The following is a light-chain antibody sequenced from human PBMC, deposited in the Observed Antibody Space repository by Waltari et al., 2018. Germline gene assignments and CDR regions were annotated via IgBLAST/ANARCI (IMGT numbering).Light chain of an antibody. J-gene: IGKJ5*01. CDR2: DAS. Sequence: EIVLAQSPATLSFSPGERATPPCRASQSVGRFLAWYQRKPGQAPRLLIYDASDRATGTPARFSGSGSGTDFTLTISSLEPEDFAVYYCQHRGNWPLLAFGQGTRLEIK. V-gene: IGKV3-11*01. CDR3: QHRGNWPLLA. CDR1: QSVGRF.